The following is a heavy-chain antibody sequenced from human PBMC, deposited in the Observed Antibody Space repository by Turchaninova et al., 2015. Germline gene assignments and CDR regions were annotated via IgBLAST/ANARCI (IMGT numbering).Heavy chain of an antibody. CDR3: ATYYRAVAGNDY. J-gene: IGHJ4*02. CDR1: GFRFSKSW. CDR2: KKQYVSTK. Sequence: EVQLVESGGDLVQPGGSLRLSGEDSGFRFSKSWRTWVGQAPGKGLEGVANKKQYVSTKDLFDAVEVRSITARDNDETSLYLQMIGRRGDDTAVYYCATYYRAVAGNDYWGQGTLVTVSS. D-gene: IGHD6-19*01. V-gene: IGHV3-7*01.